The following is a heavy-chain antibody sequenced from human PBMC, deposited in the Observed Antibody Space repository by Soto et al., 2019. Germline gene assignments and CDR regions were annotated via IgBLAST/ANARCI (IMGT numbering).Heavy chain of an antibody. Sequence: SQTLSLTCAISGDSVSSNSAAWNWIRQSPSRGLEWLGRTYYRSKWYNDYAVSVKSRITINPDTSKNQFSLQLNSVTPEDTAVYYCARDRVTMVRGVTPMDVWGRGTTVTVSS. CDR2: TYYRSKWYN. CDR1: GDSVSSNSAA. CDR3: ARDRVTMVRGVTPMDV. D-gene: IGHD3-10*01. J-gene: IGHJ6*02. V-gene: IGHV6-1*01.